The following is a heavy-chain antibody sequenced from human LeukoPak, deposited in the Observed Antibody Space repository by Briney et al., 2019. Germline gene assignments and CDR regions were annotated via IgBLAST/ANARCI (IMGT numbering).Heavy chain of an antibody. CDR1: GGSLSNYY. D-gene: IGHD2-2*03. CDR3: AGEKWIFMSIHCDS. Sequence: SEALSLTCTVSGGSLSNYYWSWMRQPAGRGREWVGHIYTSGSTNYNPSLKSRVTMSVDTPKNQFSLTLSSVTAAYTAACFCAGEKWIFMSIHCDSGGEGTLLSVP. J-gene: IGHJ1*01. CDR2: IYTSGST. V-gene: IGHV4-4*07.